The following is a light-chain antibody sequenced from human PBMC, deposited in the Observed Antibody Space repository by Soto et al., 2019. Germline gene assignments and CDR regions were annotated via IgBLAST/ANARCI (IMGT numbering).Light chain of an antibody. CDR2: DVS. V-gene: IGLV2-14*01. CDR3: SSYTSSSTLYV. Sequence: QSALTQPASVSGSPGQSITISCTGTRSAVGGYNYVSWYQQHPGKAPKLMIYDVSNRPSGVSNRFSGSKSGNTASLTISGLQAEDEADYYCSSYTSSSTLYVFGTGTKVTVL. CDR1: RSAVGGYNY. J-gene: IGLJ1*01.